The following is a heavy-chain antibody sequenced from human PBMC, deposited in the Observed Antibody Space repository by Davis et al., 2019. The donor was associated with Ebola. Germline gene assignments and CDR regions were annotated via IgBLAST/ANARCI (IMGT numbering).Heavy chain of an antibody. CDR2: IYYSGST. J-gene: IGHJ4*02. D-gene: IGHD6-19*01. V-gene: IGHV4-61*01. CDR1: GGSVSSGSYY. Sequence: GSLRLSCTVSGGSVSSGSYYWSWIRQPPGKGLEWIGYIYYSGSTNYNPSLKSRVTISVDTSKNQFSLKLSSVTAADTAVYYCARLTQQWLAIDYWGQGTLVTVSS. CDR3: ARLTQQWLAIDY.